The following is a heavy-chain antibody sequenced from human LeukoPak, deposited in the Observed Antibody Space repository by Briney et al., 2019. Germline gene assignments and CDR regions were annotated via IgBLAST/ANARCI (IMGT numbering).Heavy chain of an antibody. CDR2: ISYDGSNK. CDR3: ARSEQQQLAPYYYYYGMDV. J-gene: IGHJ6*02. V-gene: IGHV3-30*04. Sequence: GGSLRLSCAASGFTFSSYAMHWVRQAPGKGLEWVAVISYDGSNKYYADSVKGRFTISRDNSKNTLYLQMNSLRAEDTAVYYCARSEQQQLAPYYYYYGMDVWGQGTTATVSS. D-gene: IGHD6-13*01. CDR1: GFTFSSYA.